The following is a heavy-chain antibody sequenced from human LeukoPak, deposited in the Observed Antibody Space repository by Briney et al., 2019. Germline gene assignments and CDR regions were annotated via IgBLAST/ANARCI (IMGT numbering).Heavy chain of an antibody. CDR3: ARSPHYDFWSGYFP. CDR2: IYTSGST. D-gene: IGHD3-3*01. Sequence: PSETLSLTRTVSGGSISSYYWSWIRQPAGKGLEWIGRIYTSGSTNYNPSLKSRVTMSVDTSKNQFSLKLSSVTAADTAVYYCARSPHYDFWSGYFPWGQGTLVTVSS. CDR1: GGSISSYY. J-gene: IGHJ5*02. V-gene: IGHV4-4*07.